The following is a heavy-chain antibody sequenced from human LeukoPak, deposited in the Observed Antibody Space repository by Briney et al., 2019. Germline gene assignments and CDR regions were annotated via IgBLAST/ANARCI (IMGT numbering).Heavy chain of an antibody. CDR2: ISSGGITI. CDR1: GFTFSTYT. D-gene: IGHD4-17*01. CDR3: ARDFDYGDYIDF. J-gene: IGHJ4*02. V-gene: IGHV3-48*04. Sequence: GGSLRLSCAASGFTFSTYTFNWVRQAPGKGLEWLSYISSGGITIFYADSVKGRFTISRDNAKNSLYLHMNSLKAEDTAVYYCARDFDYGDYIDFWGQGTLVNVSS.